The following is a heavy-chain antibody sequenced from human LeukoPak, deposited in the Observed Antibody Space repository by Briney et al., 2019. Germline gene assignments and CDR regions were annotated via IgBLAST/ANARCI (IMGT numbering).Heavy chain of an antibody. D-gene: IGHD3-16*01. CDR3: ARGGGLDV. Sequence: GGSLRLSCAASGFTFSSYWMNWARQAPWKGVEWVASINHNGNVNYYVDSVKGRFTISRDNAKNSLYLQMSNLRAEDTAVYFCARGGGLDVWGQGATVTVSS. CDR2: INHNGNVN. CDR1: GFTFSSYW. J-gene: IGHJ6*02. V-gene: IGHV3-7*03.